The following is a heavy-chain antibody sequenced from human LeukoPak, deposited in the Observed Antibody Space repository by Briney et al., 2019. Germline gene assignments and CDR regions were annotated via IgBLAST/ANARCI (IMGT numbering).Heavy chain of an antibody. CDR1: GFTFSSYS. CDR2: ISSSSSYI. CDR3: ASDTFGYSSSWYEDY. V-gene: IGHV3-21*01. D-gene: IGHD6-13*01. Sequence: GGSLRLSCAASGFTFSSYSMNWVRQAPGKGLEWVSSISSSSSYIYYADSVKGRFTISRDNAKNPLYLQMNSLRAEDTAVYYCASDTFGYSSSWYEDYWGQGTLVTVSS. J-gene: IGHJ4*02.